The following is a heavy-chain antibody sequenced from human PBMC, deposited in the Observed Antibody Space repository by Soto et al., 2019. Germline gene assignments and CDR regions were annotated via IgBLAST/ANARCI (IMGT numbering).Heavy chain of an antibody. J-gene: IGHJ3*01. CDR1: HFPFYVYS. D-gene: IGHD6-19*01. CDR3: ARDRGSSGMFELDV. V-gene: IGHV3-48*02. Sequence: RGSLRLSSAASHFPFYVYSMHWVRQAPGKGPEWVSYIRHTTSATFYADAVKGRFTISRDNRKNSLFLQMNSLRDDDTDDYFCARDRGSSGMFELDVWGPGTLVTVSS. CDR2: IRHTTSAT.